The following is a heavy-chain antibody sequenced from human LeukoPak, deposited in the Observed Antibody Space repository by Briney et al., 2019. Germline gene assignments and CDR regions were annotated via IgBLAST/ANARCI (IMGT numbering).Heavy chain of an antibody. CDR2: IRYDGSNK. CDR1: GVTFSSYG. D-gene: IGHD5-18*01. J-gene: IGHJ4*02. CDR3: AKDRLRGGYGFDLMDY. V-gene: IGHV3-30*02. Sequence: GGSLRLSCAASGVTFSSYGMHWVRQAPGKGLEWVTFIRYDGSNKYYADSVKGRFTISRDNSKNTLYLQMHSLRAEDTAVYYCAKDRLRGGYGFDLMDYWGQGTLVTVSS.